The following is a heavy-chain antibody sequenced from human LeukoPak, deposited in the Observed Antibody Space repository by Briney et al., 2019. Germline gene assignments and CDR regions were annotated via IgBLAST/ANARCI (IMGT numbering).Heavy chain of an antibody. D-gene: IGHD3-10*01. V-gene: IGHV4-39*01. Sequence: SSETLSLTCTVSGGSISSSSYYWGWIRQPPGKGLEWIGSIYYSGSTYYNPSLKSRVTISVDTSKNQFSLKLSSVTAADTAVYYCARYGSGSYRDYWGQGTLVTVS. CDR3: ARYGSGSYRDY. CDR1: GGSISSSSYY. J-gene: IGHJ4*02. CDR2: IYYSGST.